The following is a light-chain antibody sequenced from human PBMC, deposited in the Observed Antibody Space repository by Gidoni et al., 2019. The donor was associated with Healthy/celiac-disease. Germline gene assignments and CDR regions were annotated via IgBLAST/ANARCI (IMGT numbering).Light chain of an antibody. Sequence: ESVLTQSPGTLSLSPGERATLSCSASQSVSSSYLAWYQQKPGQAPRLLIYVASSRATGIPDRFSGSGSGTDFTLTISRLEPEDFAVYYCQQYGSSSWTFGQGTKVEIK. CDR2: VAS. J-gene: IGKJ1*01. CDR1: QSVSSSY. V-gene: IGKV3-20*01. CDR3: QQYGSSSWT.